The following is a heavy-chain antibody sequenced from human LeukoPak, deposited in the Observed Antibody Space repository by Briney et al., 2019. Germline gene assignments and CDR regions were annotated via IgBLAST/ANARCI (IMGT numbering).Heavy chain of an antibody. Sequence: GGSLRLSCAASGFTFSDYYMSWIRQAPGKGLEWVSYISSSGSTIYYADSVKGRFTISRDNAKNSLYLQMNSLRAEDTAVYYCASPQNSGSYLVFGYWGQGTLVTVSS. CDR2: ISSSGSTI. CDR3: ASPQNSGSYLVFGY. J-gene: IGHJ4*02. CDR1: GFTFSDYY. V-gene: IGHV3-11*01. D-gene: IGHD1-26*01.